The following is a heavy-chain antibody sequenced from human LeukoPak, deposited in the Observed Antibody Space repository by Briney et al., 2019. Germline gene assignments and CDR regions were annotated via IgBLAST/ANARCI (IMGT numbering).Heavy chain of an antibody. V-gene: IGHV3-7*01. J-gene: IGHJ6*03. CDR2: IKQDGSEK. Sequence: GGSLRLSCAASEFTFNSYWMSWVRQAPGKGLEWVANIKQDGSEKYYVDSVKGRFTISRDNAKNSLYLQMNSLRAEDTAMYYCAREHYFYYMDGWGKGTTVTVSS. CDR3: AREHYFYYMDG. CDR1: EFTFNSYW.